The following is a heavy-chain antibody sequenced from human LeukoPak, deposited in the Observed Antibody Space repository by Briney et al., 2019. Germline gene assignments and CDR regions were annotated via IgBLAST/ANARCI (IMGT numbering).Heavy chain of an antibody. V-gene: IGHV3-23*01. CDR2: LSGSGITT. CDR3: AKGIYSSGWSYFDY. D-gene: IGHD6-19*01. Sequence: GGSLRLSCAASGFAFSNSAMSWVRQAPGKGLEWVSTLSGSGITTYYADSVKGRFTISRDNSKNTLYLQMNSLRAEDTAVYYCAKGIYSSGWSYFDYWGHGTLVTVSS. CDR1: GFAFSNSA. J-gene: IGHJ4*01.